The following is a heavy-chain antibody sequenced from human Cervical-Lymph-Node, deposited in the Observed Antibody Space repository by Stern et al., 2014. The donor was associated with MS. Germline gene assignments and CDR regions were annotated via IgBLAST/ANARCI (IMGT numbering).Heavy chain of an antibody. CDR3: AKHACTGAACPFDL. J-gene: IGHJ4*02. CDR2: YNSGAT. D-gene: IGHD2-8*02. Sequence: QVQLQESGPGLVKPSETLSLTCAVSGDSISSYNSGATYYNPSLKSPVTISVDTSQNHFSLGLNSGTAADTAVYYCAKHACTGAACPFDLWGQGTLVTVSS. CDR1: GDSIS. V-gene: IGHV4-59*05.